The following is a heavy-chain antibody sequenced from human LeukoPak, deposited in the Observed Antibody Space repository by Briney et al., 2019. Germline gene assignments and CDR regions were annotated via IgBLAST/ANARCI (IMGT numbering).Heavy chain of an antibody. Sequence: SETLSLTCTVSGGSISSYYWSWIRQPPGKGLEWIGYIYYSGSTNYNPSLKSRVTISVDTSKNQFSLKLGSVTAADTAVYYCARHSSGWYRWFDPWGQGTLVTVSS. CDR2: IYYSGST. J-gene: IGHJ5*02. CDR3: ARHSSGWYRWFDP. V-gene: IGHV4-59*01. D-gene: IGHD6-19*01. CDR1: GGSISSYY.